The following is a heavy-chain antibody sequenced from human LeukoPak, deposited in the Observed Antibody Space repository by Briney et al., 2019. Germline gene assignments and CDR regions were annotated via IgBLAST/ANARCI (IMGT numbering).Heavy chain of an antibody. V-gene: IGHV4-39*07. CDR2: IYYSGSP. D-gene: IGHD2-8*02. Sequence: SETLSLNCTVSGGSISSRSYFWGWLRQPPGKGLEWIASIYYSGSPFYTPSLKSRVTISVDMSKNQFSLRLSSVTAADTAVYYCARESYCTAATCPGWFDPWGQGTLVTVSS. J-gene: IGHJ5*02. CDR3: ARESYCTAATCPGWFDP. CDR1: GGSISSRSYF.